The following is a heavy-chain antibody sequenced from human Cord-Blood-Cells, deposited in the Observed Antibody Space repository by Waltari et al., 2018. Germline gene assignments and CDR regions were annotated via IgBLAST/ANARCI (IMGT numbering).Heavy chain of an antibody. CDR1: GFTFSSYA. CDR2: ISYYGSNK. V-gene: IGHV3-30-3*01. D-gene: IGHD3-10*01. J-gene: IGHJ4*02. CDR3: ARDPQGTHFDY. Sequence: GFTFSSYAMHWVRQAPGKGLEWVAVISYYGSNKYYADSVKGRFTISRDNSKNTLYLQMHSLRAEDTAVYYCARDPQGTHFDYWGEGTLVTVSS.